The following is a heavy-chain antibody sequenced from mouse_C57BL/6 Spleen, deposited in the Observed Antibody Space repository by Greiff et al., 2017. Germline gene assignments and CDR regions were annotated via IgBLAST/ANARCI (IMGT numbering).Heavy chain of an antibody. CDR1: GFNIKNTY. Sequence: VQLKESVAELVRPGASVKLSCTASGFNIKNTYMHWVKQRPEQGLEWIGRIDPASGNTKYAPKFQGKATITADTSTNTAYLQLSSQTSEDTAIYYCAITTTVVGDYWGQGTTLTVSS. J-gene: IGHJ2*01. CDR2: IDPASGNT. CDR3: AITTTVVGDY. D-gene: IGHD1-1*01. V-gene: IGHV14-3*01.